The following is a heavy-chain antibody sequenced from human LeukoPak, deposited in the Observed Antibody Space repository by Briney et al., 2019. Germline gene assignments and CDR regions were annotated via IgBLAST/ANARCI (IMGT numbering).Heavy chain of an antibody. J-gene: IGHJ5*02. D-gene: IGHD6-19*01. CDR3: ARDQENYSSGWQVAHSNWFDP. Sequence: GASVKVSCKASGGTFSSYAISWVRQAPGQGLEWMGGIIPIFGTANYAQKFQGRVTITADESTSTAYMELSSLRSEDTAVYYCARDQENYSSGWQVAHSNWFDPWGQGTLVTVSS. CDR2: IIPIFGTA. CDR1: GGTFSSYA. V-gene: IGHV1-69*13.